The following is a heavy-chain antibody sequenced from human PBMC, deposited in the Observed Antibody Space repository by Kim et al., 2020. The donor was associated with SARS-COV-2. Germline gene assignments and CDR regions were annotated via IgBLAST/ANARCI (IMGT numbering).Heavy chain of an antibody. J-gene: IGHJ4*02. V-gene: IGHV3-30*02. D-gene: IGHD3-22*01. CDR3: AKRGLNPYYFDS. Sequence: AESLKGRFNISSDNSQNTMYLQMNSLRAEDTAVYYWAKRGLNPYYFDSWGQGTLVTVSS.